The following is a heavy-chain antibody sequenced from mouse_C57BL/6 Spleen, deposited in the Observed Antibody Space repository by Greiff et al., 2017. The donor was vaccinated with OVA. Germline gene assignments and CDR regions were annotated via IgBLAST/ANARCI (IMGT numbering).Heavy chain of an antibody. V-gene: IGHV1-52*01. CDR1: GYTFTSYW. J-gene: IGHJ2*01. D-gene: IGHD2-5*01. Sequence: QVQLQQPGAELVRPGSSVKLSCKASGYTFTSYWMHWVKQRPIQGLEWIGNIDPSDSETHYNQKFKDKATLTVDKSSSTAYMQLSSLTSEDSAVYYCARGHYSNYFDYWGQGTTLTVSS. CDR3: ARGHYSNYFDY. CDR2: IDPSDSET.